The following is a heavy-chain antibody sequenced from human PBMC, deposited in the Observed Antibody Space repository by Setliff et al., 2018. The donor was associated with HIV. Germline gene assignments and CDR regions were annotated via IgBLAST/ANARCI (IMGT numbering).Heavy chain of an antibody. CDR3: ASLGGLLYTSSSLRGVDY. J-gene: IGHJ4*02. Sequence: PGGSLRLSCAASGFTFSSYWMSWVRQAPGKGLEWVANIKQDGSEKYYVDSVKGRFTISRDNAKNSLYLQMNSLRAEDTAVYYCASLGGLLYTSSSLRGVDYWGQGTLVTVSS. D-gene: IGHD6-6*01. CDR2: IKQDGSEK. V-gene: IGHV3-7*01. CDR1: GFTFSSYW.